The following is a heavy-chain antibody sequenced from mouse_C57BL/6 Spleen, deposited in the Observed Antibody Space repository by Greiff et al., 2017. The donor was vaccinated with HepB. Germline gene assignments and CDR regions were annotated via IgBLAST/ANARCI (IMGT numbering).Heavy chain of an antibody. CDR1: GYTFTDYY. CDR3: ARCGSSYDYFDY. Sequence: EVKLQQSGPELVKPGASVKISCKASGYTFTDYYMNWVKQSHGKSLEWIGDINPNNGGTSYNQKFKGKATLTVDKSSSTAYMELRSLTSEDSAVYYCARCGSSYDYFDYWGQGTTLTVSS. V-gene: IGHV1-26*01. D-gene: IGHD1-1*01. J-gene: IGHJ2*01. CDR2: INPNNGGT.